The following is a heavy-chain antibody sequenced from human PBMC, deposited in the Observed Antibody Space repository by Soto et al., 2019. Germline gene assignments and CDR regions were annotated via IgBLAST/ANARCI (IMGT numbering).Heavy chain of an antibody. CDR1: GFTVSSNY. Sequence: GGSLRLSCATSGFTVSSNYMSWVRQAPGKGLEWVSVIYSGGSTYYADSVKGRFTISRHNSKNTLYLQMNSLRAGDTAVYYCARVLGRTTVGGDAFDIWGQGTMVTVSS. J-gene: IGHJ3*02. V-gene: IGHV3-53*04. D-gene: IGHD4-17*01. CDR2: IYSGGST. CDR3: ARVLGRTTVGGDAFDI.